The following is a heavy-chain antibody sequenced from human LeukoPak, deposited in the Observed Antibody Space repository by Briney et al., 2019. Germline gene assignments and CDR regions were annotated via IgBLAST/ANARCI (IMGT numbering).Heavy chain of an antibody. J-gene: IGHJ4*02. D-gene: IGHD6-13*01. V-gene: IGHV3-11*01. CDR3: PSASLAAAGTGLEFDY. CDR1: GFTFSDYY. CDR2: ISSSGSTI. Sequence: PGGSLRLSCAASGFTFSDYYMSWIRQAPGKGLEWVSYISSSGSTIYYADSVEGRFTITRDHAKNSLYLHMNSQRAEETALYYCPSASLAAAGTGLEFDYLGQGTLVTVSS.